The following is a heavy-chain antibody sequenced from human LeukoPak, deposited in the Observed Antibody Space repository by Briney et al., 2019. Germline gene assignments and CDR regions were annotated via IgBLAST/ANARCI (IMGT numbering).Heavy chain of an antibody. Sequence: SQTLSLTCTVSGGSISSGGYYWSWIRQHPGKGLEWIGYIYYSGSTYYNPSLKSRVTISVDTSKNQFSLKLSSVTAADTAVYYCARRVVVAATQRRYYFDYWGQGTLVTVSS. J-gene: IGHJ4*02. D-gene: IGHD2-15*01. CDR3: ARRVVVAATQRRYYFDY. CDR1: GGSISSGGYY. CDR2: IYYSGST. V-gene: IGHV4-31*03.